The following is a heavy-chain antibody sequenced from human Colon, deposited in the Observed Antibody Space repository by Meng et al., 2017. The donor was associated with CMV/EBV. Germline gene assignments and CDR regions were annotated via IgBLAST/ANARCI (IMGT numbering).Heavy chain of an antibody. J-gene: IGHJ5*02. V-gene: IGHV3-20*01. CDR2: INWNGGST. D-gene: IGHD6-13*01. CDR1: GFTFDDYV. Sequence: GGPLRPSCAASGFTFDDYVMSWVRQAPGKGLEWVSGINWNGGSTGYADPVKGRFTISRDNAKNSLYLQMNRLRAEDTALYHCARDGIAAAASYGELFDPWGQGTLVTVSS. CDR3: ARDGIAAAASYGELFDP.